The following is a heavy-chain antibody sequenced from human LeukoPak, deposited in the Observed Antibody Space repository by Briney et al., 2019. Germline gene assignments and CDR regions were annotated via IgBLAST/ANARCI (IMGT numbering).Heavy chain of an antibody. Sequence: SETLSLTCTVSGGLISSSSYYWGWVRQPPEKGLEWIGSFYYTGNTYYHPSLKSRVTISVDTSKNQFSLNVNSVTAADTAVYYCARTAGVAVAGSRQYFDYWGQGTLVTVSS. V-gene: IGHV4-39*01. CDR3: ARTAGVAVAGSRQYFDY. J-gene: IGHJ4*02. D-gene: IGHD6-19*01. CDR2: FYYTGNT. CDR1: GGLISSSSYY.